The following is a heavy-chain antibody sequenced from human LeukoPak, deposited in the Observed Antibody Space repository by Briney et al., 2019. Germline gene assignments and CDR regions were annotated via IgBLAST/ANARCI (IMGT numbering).Heavy chain of an antibody. CDR2: IYYSGST. CDR1: GGSTSSSSYY. Sequence: SETLSLTCTVSGGSTSSSSYYWGWIRQPPGKGLEWIGSIYYSGSTYYNPSLKSRVTISVDTSKNQFSLKLSSVTAADTVVYYCAITVVTPKGYFDYWGQGTLVTVSS. D-gene: IGHD4-23*01. V-gene: IGHV4-39*01. CDR3: AITVVTPKGYFDY. J-gene: IGHJ4*02.